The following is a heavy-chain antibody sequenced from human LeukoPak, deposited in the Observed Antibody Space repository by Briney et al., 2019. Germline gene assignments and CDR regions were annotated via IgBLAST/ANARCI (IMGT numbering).Heavy chain of an antibody. V-gene: IGHV3-48*01. CDR2: ISSGSSTM. CDR1: GFTFSSYA. Sequence: GGSLRLSCAASGFTFSSYAMNWVRQAPGKGLEWVSYISSGSSTMNYADSVEGRFTISRDNAKNSLYLQMNSLRVEDTAVYYCARDGFLEWLLYSYYFDYWGQGTLVTVSS. J-gene: IGHJ4*02. CDR3: ARDGFLEWLLYSYYFDY. D-gene: IGHD3-3*01.